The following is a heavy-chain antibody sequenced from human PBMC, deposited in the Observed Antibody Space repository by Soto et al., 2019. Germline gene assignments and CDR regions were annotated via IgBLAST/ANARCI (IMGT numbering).Heavy chain of an antibody. CDR2: INHSGST. V-gene: IGHV4-30-2*01. CDR1: GGSFSSGGDS. CDR3: VRGSVSYVNFDY. D-gene: IGHD5-18*01. J-gene: IGHJ4*02. Sequence: QLQLQESGSGLVKPSQTLSLACAVSGGSFSSGGDSWNWIRQPPGKGLEWIAYINHSGSTYYNPSLKGQVTISVDGSKNQFSLMLTSVTAADTAVYYCVRGSVSYVNFDYWGQGTLVTVSS.